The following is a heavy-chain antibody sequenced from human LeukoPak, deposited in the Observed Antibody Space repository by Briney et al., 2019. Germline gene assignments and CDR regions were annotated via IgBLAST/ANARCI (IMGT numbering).Heavy chain of an antibody. CDR2: FDPEDGET. CDR1: GDTLRALS. Sequence: GASVNVSCMVSGDTLRALSMHWVRQAPGKGLEWMGGFDPEDGETIYAQKFQGRVTMTEDTSTDTAYMELSSLRSDDTAVYYCTTGKIYCSTTSCSDDYWGQGTLVTVSS. V-gene: IGHV1-24*01. CDR3: TTGKIYCSTTSCSDDY. J-gene: IGHJ4*02. D-gene: IGHD2-2*01.